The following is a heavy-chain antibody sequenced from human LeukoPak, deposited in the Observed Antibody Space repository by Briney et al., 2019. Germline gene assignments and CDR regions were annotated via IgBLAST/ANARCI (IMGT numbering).Heavy chain of an antibody. CDR3: ANSGSYLPFDY. CDR1: GGSISSSSYY. CDR2: IYYSGST. V-gene: IGHV4-39*07. J-gene: IGHJ4*02. Sequence: SQTLSLTCAVSGGSISSSSYYSGWIRQPPGKGLEWIGSIYYSGSTYYNPSLKSRVTISVDTSKNQFSLQLSSVTTPDTAVYYCANSGSYLPFDYWGQVTLVTVSS. D-gene: IGHD1-26*01.